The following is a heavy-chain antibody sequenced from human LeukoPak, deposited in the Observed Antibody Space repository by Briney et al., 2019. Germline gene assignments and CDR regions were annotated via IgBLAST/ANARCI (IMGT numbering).Heavy chain of an antibody. CDR1: GFTFSSYE. CDR2: IRYDGSNK. V-gene: IGHV3-30*02. Sequence: GGSLRLSCAASGFTFSSYEMNWVRQAPGKGLEWVAFIRYDGSNKYYADSVKGRFTISRGNSKNTLYLQMNSLRAEDTAVYYCAALQRVDYWGQGTLVTVSS. J-gene: IGHJ4*02. CDR3: AALQRVDY.